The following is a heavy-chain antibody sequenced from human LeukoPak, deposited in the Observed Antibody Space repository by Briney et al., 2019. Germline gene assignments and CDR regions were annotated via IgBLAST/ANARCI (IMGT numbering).Heavy chain of an antibody. CDR2: ISSSSSYI. Sequence: GGSLRLSCAASGFTFSSYSMNWVRQAPGKGLEWVSSISSSSSYIYYADSVKGRFTISRDNAKNSPYLQMNSLRAEDTAVYYCARVSKQWLVLDYWRQGTLVTVSS. D-gene: IGHD6-19*01. CDR3: ARVSKQWLVLDY. CDR1: GFTFSSYS. J-gene: IGHJ4*02. V-gene: IGHV3-21*01.